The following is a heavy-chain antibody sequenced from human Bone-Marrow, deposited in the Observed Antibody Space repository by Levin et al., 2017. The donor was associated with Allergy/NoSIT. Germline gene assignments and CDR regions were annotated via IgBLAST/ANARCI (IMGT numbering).Heavy chain of an antibody. CDR2: VFQSGST. D-gene: IGHD3-10*01. CDR3: ARARTHYYAAGSYDWYDP. CDR1: GESLSGFY. V-gene: IGHV4-34*12. J-gene: IGHJ5*02. Sequence: SETLSLICSVSGESLSGFYWSWIRQPPGKGLEWIGEVFQSGSTIYNPSLKSRVGISIDMSKNQFSLKLTSLTAADTAVYYCARARTHYYAAGSYDWYDPWGRGTPVTVAS.